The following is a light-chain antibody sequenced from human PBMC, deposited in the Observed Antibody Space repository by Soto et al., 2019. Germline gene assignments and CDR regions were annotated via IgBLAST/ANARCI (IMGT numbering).Light chain of an antibody. CDR3: ISYTSSGTLI. J-gene: IGLJ2*01. Sequence: QSALTQPASVSGSPGQSITISCTGTSSDVGGYDYVSWYQHHPGKAPKLMIYDVTNRPSGVSNRFSGSKSDNTASLTISGLQAEDEADYYCISYTSSGTLIFGGGTKLTVL. V-gene: IGLV2-14*03. CDR1: SSDVGGYDY. CDR2: DVT.